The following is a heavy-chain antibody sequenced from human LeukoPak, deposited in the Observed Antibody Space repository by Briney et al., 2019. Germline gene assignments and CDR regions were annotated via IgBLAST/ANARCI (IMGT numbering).Heavy chain of an antibody. D-gene: IGHD3-16*01. V-gene: IGHV4-39*07. J-gene: IGHJ4*02. CDR1: GDTISTSFYC. CDR3: ARDFLQGTRGNTGGSFDY. CDR2: IFYSGTT. Sequence: SETLSLTCTVSGDTISTSFYCWDWIRQPPGKGLEWIGGIFYSGTTYYNPSLKSRVTMSVDTSKNQFSLKLSSVTAADTAVYYCARDFLQGTRGNTGGSFDYWGQGILVTVSS.